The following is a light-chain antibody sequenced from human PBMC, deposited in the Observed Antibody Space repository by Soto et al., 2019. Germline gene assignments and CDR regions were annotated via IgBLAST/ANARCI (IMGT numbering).Light chain of an antibody. CDR2: GAS. CDR3: QQYNNWPPLT. V-gene: IGKV3-15*01. CDR1: QSVSSN. J-gene: IGKJ4*01. Sequence: EIVMTQSPATLSVSPGERATLSCRASQSVSSNLAWYQQKPGQAPRPLIYGASTRATGIPARFSGSGSGTEFTLTISSLQSEDFAVYHCQQYNNWPPLTFGGGTKVEIK.